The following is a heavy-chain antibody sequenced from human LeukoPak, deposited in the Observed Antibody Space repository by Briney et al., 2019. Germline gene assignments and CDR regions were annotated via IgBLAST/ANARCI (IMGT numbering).Heavy chain of an antibody. J-gene: IGHJ4*02. V-gene: IGHV3-21*01. CDR3: ARGCSSTSCSDY. Sequence: PGGSLRLSCAASGFTFSSYSMNWVRQAPGKGLEWVSSISSSSSYIYYADSVKGRFTISRDNAKNSLYLQMNSLRAEDTAVYYCARGCSSTSCSDYWGQGTLVTVSS. CDR1: GFTFSSYS. CDR2: ISSSSSYI. D-gene: IGHD2-2*01.